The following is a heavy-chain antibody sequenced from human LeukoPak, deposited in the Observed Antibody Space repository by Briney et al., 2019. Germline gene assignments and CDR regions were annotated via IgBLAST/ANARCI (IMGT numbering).Heavy chain of an antibody. J-gene: IGHJ5*02. CDR1: GGSIRTYY. CDR2: IYYTGST. CDR3: ARGSVRGEFDP. Sequence: ASETLSLTCTLSGGSIRTYYWSWVRQPPGKGLEWIGYIYYTGSTDYNPSLKSRVTMSVDTSKNQFSLKLSSVTAADTAVYSCARGSVRGEFDPWGQGTLVTVSS. D-gene: IGHD3-10*01. V-gene: IGHV4-59*01.